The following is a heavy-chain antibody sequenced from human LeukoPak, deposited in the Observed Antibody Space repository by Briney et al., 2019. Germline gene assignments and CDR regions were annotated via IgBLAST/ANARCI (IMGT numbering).Heavy chain of an antibody. V-gene: IGHV3-23*01. CDR1: GFTFSSYA. Sequence: GGSLRLSCAASGFTFSSYAMSGVRQAPGKGLEWVSAIRGSGDSTYYADSVKGRFTISRDNSKNTLYLQMNSLRAEDTAVFYCAKVTTYDFWSGYYISPWDYWGQGTLVTVSS. D-gene: IGHD3-3*01. CDR2: IRGSGDST. J-gene: IGHJ4*02. CDR3: AKVTTYDFWSGYYISPWDY.